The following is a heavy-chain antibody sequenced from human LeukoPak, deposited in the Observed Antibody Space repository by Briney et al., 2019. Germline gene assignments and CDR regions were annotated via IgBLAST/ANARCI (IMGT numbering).Heavy chain of an antibody. D-gene: IGHD6-19*01. J-gene: IGHJ4*02. V-gene: IGHV1-69*02. CDR1: GGTFSSYT. Sequence: SVKVSCKASGGTFSSYTISWVRQAPGQGLEWMGRIIPILGIANYAQRFQGRVTITADKSTSTAYMELSSLRSEDTAVYYCATYSSGWYTFDYWGQGTLVTFSS. CDR2: IIPILGIA. CDR3: ATYSSGWYTFDY.